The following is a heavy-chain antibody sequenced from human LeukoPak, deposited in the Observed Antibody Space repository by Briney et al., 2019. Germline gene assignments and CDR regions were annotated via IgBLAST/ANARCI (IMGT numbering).Heavy chain of an antibody. Sequence: GASVKVSCKASGYTFTGYYMHWVRQAPGQGLEWMGWINPNSGGTNYAQKFQGRVTMTRDTPISTAYMELSRLRSDDTAVYYCALLTPGIAVAGTTEFDCWGQGTLVTVSS. CDR1: GYTFTGYY. CDR2: INPNSGGT. V-gene: IGHV1-2*02. J-gene: IGHJ4*02. D-gene: IGHD6-19*01. CDR3: ALLTPGIAVAGTTEFDC.